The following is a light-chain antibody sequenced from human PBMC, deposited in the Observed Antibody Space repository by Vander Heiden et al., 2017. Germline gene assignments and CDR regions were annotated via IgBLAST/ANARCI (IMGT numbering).Light chain of an antibody. CDR3: QQYGSSLLT. Sequence: ELVLTQSPGTLSLSPGERATLSCRASQSVSSSYLAWYQQKPGQAPSLLIYAASNRATGIPDRFSGSESGTDFTLTISRLEPEDFAVYYCQQYGSSLLTFGGGTKVEIK. J-gene: IGKJ4*01. CDR2: AAS. CDR1: QSVSSSY. V-gene: IGKV3-20*01.